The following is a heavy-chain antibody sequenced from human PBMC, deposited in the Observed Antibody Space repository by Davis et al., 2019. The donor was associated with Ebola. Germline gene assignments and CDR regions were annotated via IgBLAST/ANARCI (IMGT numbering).Heavy chain of an antibody. J-gene: IGHJ4*02. D-gene: IGHD3/OR15-3a*01. Sequence: PGGSLRLSCAVYGGSFSDYYWSWIRQPPGKGLEWIGEMNRRGRAYYNPSLKSRVTISVATSKNQFSLKLSSVTAADTAVYYCASPHQIRGRNYFDCWGQGTLVTVSS. V-gene: IGHV4-34*01. CDR2: MNRRGRA. CDR3: ASPHQIRGRNYFDC. CDR1: GGSFSDYY.